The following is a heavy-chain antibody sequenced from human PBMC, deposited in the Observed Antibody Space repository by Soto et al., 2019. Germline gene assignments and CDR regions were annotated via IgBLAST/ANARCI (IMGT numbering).Heavy chain of an antibody. Sequence: SETLSLTCAVYGGSFSGYYWSWIRQPPGKGLEWIGKINHSGSTNYNPSLKSRVTISVDTSKNQFSVKLSSVTAADTAVYYCASEGREGYNWFDPWGQGTLVTVSS. V-gene: IGHV4-34*01. D-gene: IGHD1-26*01. CDR2: INHSGST. CDR1: GGSFSGYY. CDR3: ASEGREGYNWFDP. J-gene: IGHJ5*02.